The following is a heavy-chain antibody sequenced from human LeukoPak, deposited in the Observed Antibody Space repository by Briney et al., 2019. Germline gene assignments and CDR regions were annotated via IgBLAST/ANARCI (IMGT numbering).Heavy chain of an antibody. V-gene: IGHV4-34*01. CDR1: GFNFNNYW. Sequence: GSLRLSCAASGFNFNNYWMSWLRQAPGKGLEWIGEINHSGSTNYNPSLKSRVTISVDTSKNQFSLKLSSVTAADTAVYYCARRTMRFGELFYYWGQGTLVTVSS. D-gene: IGHD3-10*01. CDR3: ARRTMRFGELFYY. J-gene: IGHJ4*02. CDR2: INHSGST.